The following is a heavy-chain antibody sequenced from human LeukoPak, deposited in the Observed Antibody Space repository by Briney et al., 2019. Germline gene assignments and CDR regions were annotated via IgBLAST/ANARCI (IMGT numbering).Heavy chain of an antibody. CDR3: ARGDYGGSNLDY. D-gene: IGHD4-23*01. CDR1: GGSISSYY. J-gene: IGHJ4*02. CDR2: IYYSGST. V-gene: IGHV4-59*01. Sequence: PSETLSLTCTVSGGSISSYYWSWIRQPPGKGLEWIGYIYYSGSTNYNPSLKSRVTISVDTSKNQFSLKLSSVTAADTAVYYCARGDYGGSNLDYWGQGTLVTVSS.